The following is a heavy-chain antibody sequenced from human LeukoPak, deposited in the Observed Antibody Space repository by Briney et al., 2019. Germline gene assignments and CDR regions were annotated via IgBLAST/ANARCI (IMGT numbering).Heavy chain of an antibody. CDR1: GFTFSSYT. Sequence: GGSLRLSCAASGFTFSSYTMHWVRQAPGKGLEWVSSISSSSSYIYYADSVKGRFTISRDNAKNSLYLQMNSLRAEDTAVYYCARDPTYYDSSGYHYYYYGMDVWGQGTTVTVSS. V-gene: IGHV3-21*01. CDR3: ARDPTYYDSSGYHYYYYGMDV. CDR2: ISSSSSYI. D-gene: IGHD3-22*01. J-gene: IGHJ6*02.